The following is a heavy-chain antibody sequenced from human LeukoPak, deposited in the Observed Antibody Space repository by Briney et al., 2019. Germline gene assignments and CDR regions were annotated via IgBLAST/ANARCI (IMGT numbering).Heavy chain of an antibody. CDR2: ISNDGSIT. D-gene: IGHD4-11*01. CDR3: AKSKSPYPMDYIFDF. V-gene: IGHV3-30*18. J-gene: IGHJ4*02. CDR1: GFSFGSYG. Sequence: GGSLRLSCAPSGFSFGSYGMHWVRQAPGKGLEWVTVISNDGSITKYGDSVRGRFTISRDNSKNTLYVQMNSLRTDDAAVYYCAKSKSPYPMDYIFDFWGQGTRVTVSS.